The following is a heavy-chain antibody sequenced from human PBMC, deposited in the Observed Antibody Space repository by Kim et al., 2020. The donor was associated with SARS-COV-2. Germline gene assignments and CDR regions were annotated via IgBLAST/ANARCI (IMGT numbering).Heavy chain of an antibody. J-gene: IGHJ6*02. Sequence: SETLSLTCTVSGGSISSGHYYWSWIRQHPGKGLEWIGYIYCTGSAYYNPSLESRVTISVDTSKNQFSLRLSSLTAADTAIYYCARDQSYYFYGMDVWGQGTTVTVSS. V-gene: IGHV4-31*03. CDR1: GGSISSGHYY. CDR2: IYCTGSA. CDR3: ARDQSYYFYGMDV.